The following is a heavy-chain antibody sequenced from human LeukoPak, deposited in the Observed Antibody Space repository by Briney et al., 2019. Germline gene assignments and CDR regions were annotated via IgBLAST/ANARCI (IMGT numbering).Heavy chain of an antibody. D-gene: IGHD2-2*01. CDR1: GFTFSSYA. Sequence: QAGGSLRLSCAASGFTFSSYAMHWVRQAPGKGLEYVSAISSNGGSTYYANSVKGRFTISRDNSKNTLYLQMGSLRTEDMAVYYCARGRYCSSTSCRDDAFDIWGQGTMVTVSS. J-gene: IGHJ3*02. CDR3: ARGRYCSSTSCRDDAFDI. V-gene: IGHV3-64*01. CDR2: ISSNGGST.